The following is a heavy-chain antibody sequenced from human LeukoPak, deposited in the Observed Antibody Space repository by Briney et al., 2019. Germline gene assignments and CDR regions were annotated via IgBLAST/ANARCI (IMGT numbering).Heavy chain of an antibody. V-gene: IGHV3-23*01. CDR2: ISGSGDST. J-gene: IGHJ6*02. CDR1: GFTFSSYG. CDR3: AKGVVPGTLYYYGMDV. Sequence: GGSLRLSCAASGFTFSSYGMSWVRQAPGKGLEWVSAISGSGDSTYYADSVKGRFIISRDNSKNSVYLQMNILTAEDTATYYCAKGVVPGTLYYYGMDVWGQGTTVIVSS. D-gene: IGHD6-13*01.